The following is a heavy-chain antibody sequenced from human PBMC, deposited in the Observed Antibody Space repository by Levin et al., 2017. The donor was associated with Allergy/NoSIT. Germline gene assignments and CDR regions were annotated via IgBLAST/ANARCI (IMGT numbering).Heavy chain of an antibody. CDR1: GFTFGDYA. CDR3: TRQRITMVRGVIAWFDP. D-gene: IGHD3-10*01. V-gene: IGHV3-49*03. CDR2: IRSKAYGGTT. J-gene: IGHJ5*02. Sequence: GGSLRLSCTASGFTFGDYAMSWFRQAPGKGLEWVGFIRSKAYGGTTEYAASVKGRFTISRDDSKSIAYLQMNSLKTEDTAVYYCTRQRITMVRGVIAWFDPWGQGTLVTVSS.